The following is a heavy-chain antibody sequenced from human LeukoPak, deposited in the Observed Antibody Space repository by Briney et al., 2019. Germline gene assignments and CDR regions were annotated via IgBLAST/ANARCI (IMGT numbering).Heavy chain of an antibody. D-gene: IGHD2/OR15-2a*01. V-gene: IGHV3-21*01. CDR1: GFTFSSYR. CDR3: ARPDDLRLYDY. Sequence: RGSLRLSCAASGFTFSSYRMSWVRQAPGKGLEWVSSISSSRTYKYYADSVEGRFTISRDNSKSSLYLQMDSLRAEDTAVYYCARPDDLRLYDYWDQGTLVTASS. CDR2: ISSSRTYK. J-gene: IGHJ4*02.